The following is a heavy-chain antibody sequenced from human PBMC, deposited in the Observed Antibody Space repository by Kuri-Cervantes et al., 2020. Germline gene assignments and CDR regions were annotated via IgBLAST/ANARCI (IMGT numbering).Heavy chain of an antibody. Sequence: SETLSLTCSVSGYSISSGYYWGWIRQPPGKGLEWIGEINHSGSTNYNPSLKSRVTISVDTSKNQFSLKLSSVTAADTAVYYCARGLTGHRYYYYYYMDVWGKGTTVTVSS. CDR1: GYSISSGYY. J-gene: IGHJ6*03. CDR2: INHSGST. V-gene: IGHV4-38-2*02. CDR3: ARGLTGHRYYYYYYMDV. D-gene: IGHD4-11*01.